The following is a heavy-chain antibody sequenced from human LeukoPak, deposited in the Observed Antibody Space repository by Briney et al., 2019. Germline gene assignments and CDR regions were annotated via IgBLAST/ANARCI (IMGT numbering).Heavy chain of an antibody. CDR3: AKDSGTTGTTGFDY. J-gene: IGHJ4*02. D-gene: IGHD1-1*01. CDR1: GFTFDGYA. CDR2: ISWNSDSI. Sequence: GGSLRLSCAASGFTFDGYAMHWVRQAPGKGLEWVSGISWNSDSIAYADSVKGRFTISRDNAKKSLYLQMNSLRAEDMALYYCAKDSGTTGTTGFDYWGQGTLVTVSS. V-gene: IGHV3-9*03.